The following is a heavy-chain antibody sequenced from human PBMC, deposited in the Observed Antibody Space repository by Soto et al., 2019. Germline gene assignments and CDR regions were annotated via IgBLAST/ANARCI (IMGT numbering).Heavy chain of an antibody. J-gene: IGHJ6*02. Sequence: PGGSLRLSCAASGFSFRLYGVQWVRQAPGKGLEWVAVIWYDGSNKYYADSVKGRFTSSRDNSKNTLYLQMNSLRAEDTAVYHCARSPYNTGYHYGMDVWGQGTTVTVSS. CDR1: GFSFRLYG. CDR2: IWYDGSNK. V-gene: IGHV3-33*01. CDR3: ARSPYNTGYHYGMDV. D-gene: IGHD3-9*01.